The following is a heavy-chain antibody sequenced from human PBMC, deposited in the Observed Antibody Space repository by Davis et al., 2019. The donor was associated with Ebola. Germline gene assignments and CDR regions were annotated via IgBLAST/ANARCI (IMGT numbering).Heavy chain of an antibody. D-gene: IGHD4-17*01. V-gene: IGHV3-23*01. CDR2: ISASGGST. CDR1: VYTFINYA. Sequence: GESLKISCTGSVYTFINYAMSWVRQAPGKGLEWVSAISASGGSTYYADSVKGRFTISRDNSKNTLYLQMNSLRAEDTAVYYCTRHVSGDFWYFDLWGRGTLVTVSS. J-gene: IGHJ2*01. CDR3: TRHVSGDFWYFDL.